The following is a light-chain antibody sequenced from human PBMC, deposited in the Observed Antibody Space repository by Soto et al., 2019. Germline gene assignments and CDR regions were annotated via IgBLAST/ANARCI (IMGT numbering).Light chain of an antibody. CDR2: WAS. CDR3: QHYASRRGT. CDR1: QSVLKTSNYQNY. V-gene: IGKV4-1*01. Sequence: DIVMTQSPESLTVSLGERATINCKSSQSVLKTSNYQNYLAWYQQKPGQSPKLLIYWASNRDAGVPERFSSSASGTDFTLTISILHAEDVAVYYCQHYASRRGTCGQGTRVETK. J-gene: IGKJ1*01.